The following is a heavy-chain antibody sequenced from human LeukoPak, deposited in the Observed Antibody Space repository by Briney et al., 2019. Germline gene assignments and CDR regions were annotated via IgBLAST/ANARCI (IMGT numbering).Heavy chain of an antibody. D-gene: IGHD3-3*01. CDR2: ISAYNGNT. CDR3: ARAGYYDFWSGLYGMDA. J-gene: IGHJ6*02. Sequence: ASVKVSCKASGYTFTSYGISWVRQAPGQGLEWMGWISAYNGNTNYAQKLQGRVTMTTDTSTSTAYMELRSLRSDDTAVYYCARAGYYDFWSGLYGMDAWGQGTTVTVSS. CDR1: GYTFTSYG. V-gene: IGHV1-18*01.